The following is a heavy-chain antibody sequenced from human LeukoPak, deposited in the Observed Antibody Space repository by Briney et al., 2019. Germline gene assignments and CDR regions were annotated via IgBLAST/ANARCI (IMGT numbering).Heavy chain of an antibody. J-gene: IGHJ4*02. V-gene: IGHV3-11*01. CDR3: ARVRSSGSPLDY. D-gene: IGHD3-22*01. Sequence: GGSLRLSCAASGFTFSDYYMSWIRQAPGKGLEWVSYISSSGSNRHYADSVKGRFTISRDNAKNSLYLQMNSLRAEDTAVYYCARVRSSGSPLDYWGRGTLVTVSS. CDR2: ISSSGSNR. CDR1: GFTFSDYY.